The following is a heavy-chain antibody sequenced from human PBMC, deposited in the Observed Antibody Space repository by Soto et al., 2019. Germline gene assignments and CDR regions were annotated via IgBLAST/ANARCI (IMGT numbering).Heavy chain of an antibody. D-gene: IGHD3-22*01. CDR3: ARRAKLITSFDSSGARRVENAFDI. J-gene: IGHJ3*02. V-gene: IGHV5-10-1*01. CDR1: GYSFTSYW. Sequence: PGESLKISCNGSGYSFTSYWISWVRQMPGKGLEWMGRIDPSDSYTNYSPSFQGHVTISADKSITTAYLQGSSLKASDTAMYYCARRAKLITSFDSSGARRVENAFDILGQWRMGT. CDR2: IDPSDSYT.